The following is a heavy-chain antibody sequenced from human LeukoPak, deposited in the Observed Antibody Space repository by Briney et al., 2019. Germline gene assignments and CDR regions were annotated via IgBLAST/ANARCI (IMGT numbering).Heavy chain of an antibody. Sequence: GGSLRLSCAASGFTFDDYGMSWVRQAPGKGLEWVSGINWNGGSTGYADSVKGRFTISRDNAKNSLYLQMNSLRTEDTAFYYCARDRLAATGLFDYWGQGTLVTVSS. D-gene: IGHD6-13*01. V-gene: IGHV3-20*04. J-gene: IGHJ4*02. CDR3: ARDRLAATGLFDY. CDR2: INWNGGST. CDR1: GFTFDDYG.